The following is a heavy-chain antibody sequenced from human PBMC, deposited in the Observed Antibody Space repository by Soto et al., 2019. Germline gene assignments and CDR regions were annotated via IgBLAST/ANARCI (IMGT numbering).Heavy chain of an antibody. CDR1: GGSISSGGYY. CDR2: IYYSGST. Sequence: SETLSLTCTVPGGSISSGGYYWSWIRQHPGKGLEWIGYIYYSGSTYYNPSLKSRVTISVDTSKNQFSLKLSSVTAADTAVYYCARDDCSGGSCYSAAFDIWGQGTMVTVSS. CDR3: ARDDCSGGSCYSAAFDI. D-gene: IGHD2-15*01. J-gene: IGHJ3*02. V-gene: IGHV4-31*03.